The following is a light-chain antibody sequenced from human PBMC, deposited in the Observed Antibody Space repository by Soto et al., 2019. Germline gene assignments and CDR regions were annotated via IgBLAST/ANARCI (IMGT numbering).Light chain of an antibody. V-gene: IGLV2-11*01. CDR1: SSDVGDYSY. J-gene: IGLJ3*02. CDR2: DVS. CDR3: CSFAGSYTFGV. Sequence: QSALTQPRSVSGSPGQSVTISCTGTSSDVGDYSYVSWYQQCPGKAPKLVIYDVSKRPSGVPDRFSGSKSGNTASLTISGLQAEDEADYYCCSFAGSYTFGVFGGGTKLTVL.